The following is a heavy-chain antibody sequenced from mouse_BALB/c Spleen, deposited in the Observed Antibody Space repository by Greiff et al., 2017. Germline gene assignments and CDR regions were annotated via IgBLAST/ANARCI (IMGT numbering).Heavy chain of an antibody. CDR2: ISSGGST. CDR1: GFTFSSYA. V-gene: IGHV5-6-5*01. D-gene: IGHD2-4*01. Sequence: DVKLVESGGGLVKPGGSLKLSCAASGFTFSSYAMSWVRQTPEKRLEWVASISSGGSTYYPDSVKGRFTISRDNARNILYLQMSSLRSEDTAMYYCARGEDYDRGPEYYYAMDYWGQGTSVTVSS. CDR3: ARGEDYDRGPEYYYAMDY. J-gene: IGHJ4*01.